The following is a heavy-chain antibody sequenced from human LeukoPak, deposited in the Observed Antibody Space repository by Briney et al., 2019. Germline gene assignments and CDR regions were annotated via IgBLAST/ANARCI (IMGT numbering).Heavy chain of an antibody. CDR2: IYHSRTT. J-gene: IGHJ5*02. Sequence: PSENLSLTCTVSGGSISSGGFYWSWIRQPPGKGLEWIGYIYHSRTTYYNPSLKSRVTISVDRSKNQFTLKLSSVTAADTAVYYCAAYARWLFDPWGQGTLVTVSS. CDR1: GGSISSGGFY. D-gene: IGHD5-12*01. CDR3: AAYARWLFDP. V-gene: IGHV4-30-2*01.